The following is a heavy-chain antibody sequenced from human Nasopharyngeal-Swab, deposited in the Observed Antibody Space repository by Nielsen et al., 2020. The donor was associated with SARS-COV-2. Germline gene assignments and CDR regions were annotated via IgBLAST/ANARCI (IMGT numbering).Heavy chain of an antibody. J-gene: IGHJ4*02. Sequence: GESLEISCKGSGYSFTSYWIGWVRQMPGKGLEWMGIIYPGDSDTRYSPSFQGQVTISADKSISTAYLQWSSLKASDTAMYYCARQRSRSVVTVDYWGQGTLVTVSS. D-gene: IGHD2-21*02. CDR3: ARQRSRSVVTVDY. V-gene: IGHV5-51*01. CDR2: IYPGDSDT. CDR1: GYSFTSYW.